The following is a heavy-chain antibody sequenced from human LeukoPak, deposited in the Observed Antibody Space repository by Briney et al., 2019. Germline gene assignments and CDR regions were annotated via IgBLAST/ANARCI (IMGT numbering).Heavy chain of an antibody. CDR3: VKDVSSTYYYFDH. J-gene: IGHJ4*02. CDR1: GFTFSRYA. D-gene: IGHD6-13*01. Sequence: PGGSLRLSCPASGFTFSRYAMHWVRQAPGKGLEYVSAISTNGGVTYYTDSVKGRFTISRDNSKNTLYLEMSSLRVEDTAVYYCVKDVSSTYYYFDHWGQGTLVTVSS. CDR2: ISTNGGVT. V-gene: IGHV3-64D*09.